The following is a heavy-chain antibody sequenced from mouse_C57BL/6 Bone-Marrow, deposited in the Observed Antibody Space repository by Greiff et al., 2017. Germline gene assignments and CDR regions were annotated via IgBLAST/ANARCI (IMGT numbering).Heavy chain of an antibody. CDR3: TTVYRGY. Sequence: VQLQQSGAELVRPGASVKLSCTASGFNIKDDYMHWVKQRPEQGLEWIGWIDPENGDTEYASKFQGKATITADTSSNTAYLQLSSLTSEDTAVYYCTTVYRGYWCQGTTLTVSS. CDR1: GFNIKDDY. J-gene: IGHJ2*01. V-gene: IGHV14-4*01. CDR2: IDPENGDT. D-gene: IGHD2-14*01.